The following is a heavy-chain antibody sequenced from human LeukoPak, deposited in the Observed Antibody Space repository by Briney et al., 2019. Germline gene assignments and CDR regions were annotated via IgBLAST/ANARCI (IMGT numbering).Heavy chain of an antibody. V-gene: IGHV3-23*01. J-gene: IGHJ4*02. D-gene: IGHD6-19*01. CDR1: GFTFNTYA. Sequence: GGSLRLSCEASGFTFNTYAIYWVRQAPGKGLEWVSGICGSGGCTYYADSVKGRFTVSRDNSKNTVYLQMNSLTADDTAVYYCAKTTVGYSSGRYPGWPADCWGQGTLVTVSS. CDR2: ICGSGGCT. CDR3: AKTTVGYSSGRYPGWPADC.